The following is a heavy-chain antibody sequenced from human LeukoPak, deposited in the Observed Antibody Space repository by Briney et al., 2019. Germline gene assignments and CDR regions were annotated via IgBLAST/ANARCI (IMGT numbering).Heavy chain of an antibody. Sequence: GGSLRLSCAASGFTFSSYGMHWVRQAPGKGLEWVAFIRYDGSNKYYADSVKGRFTISRDNAKNSLYLHMNTLRAGDTAVYFCARVLTARSGGYDAFDIWGQGTMVTVSS. CDR2: IRYDGSNK. V-gene: IGHV3-30*02. J-gene: IGHJ3*02. CDR1: GFTFSSYG. CDR3: ARVLTARSGGYDAFDI. D-gene: IGHD6-25*01.